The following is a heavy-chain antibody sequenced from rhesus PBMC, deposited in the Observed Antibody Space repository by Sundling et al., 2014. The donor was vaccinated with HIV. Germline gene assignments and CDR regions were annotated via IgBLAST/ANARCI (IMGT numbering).Heavy chain of an antibody. D-gene: IGHD1-26*01. CDR3: ARAVTGTTDYFDY. Sequence: QVQLQESGPGLVKPSETLSLTCAVSGGSIGGYYWSWIRQSPGKGLEWIANIDGNIGHTKYNPSLKSRVSISKDTSKNQISLKLTTVTAADTAVYYCARAVTGTTDYFDYWGQGVLVTVSS. CDR2: IDGNIGHT. CDR1: GGSIGGYY. V-gene: IGHV4-81*01. J-gene: IGHJ4*01.